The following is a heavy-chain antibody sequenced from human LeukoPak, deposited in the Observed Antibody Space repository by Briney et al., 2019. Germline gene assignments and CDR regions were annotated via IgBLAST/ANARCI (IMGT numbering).Heavy chain of an antibody. D-gene: IGHD3-10*01. CDR1: GGSISSYY. CDR2: IYYSGST. CDR3: GGTMVRGVILTQDPYTLDY. V-gene: IGHV4-59*01. J-gene: IGHJ4*02. Sequence: PSETLSLTCTVSGGSISSYYWNWIRQPPGKGLEWIGYIYYSGSTNYNPSLKSRVSISVDTSKNQFSLKLSSVTAADTAVYYCGGTMVRGVILTQDPYTLDYRGQGTLVTVSS.